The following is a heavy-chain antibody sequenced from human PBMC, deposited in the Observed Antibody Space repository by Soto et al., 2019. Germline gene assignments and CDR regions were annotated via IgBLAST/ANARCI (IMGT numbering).Heavy chain of an antibody. V-gene: IGHV4-30-4*01. CDR2: IYYSGST. J-gene: IGHJ3*02. D-gene: IGHD1-26*01. CDR1: GGSISSGDYY. CDR3: ARARVGLAFEI. Sequence: TLSLTCTVSGGSISSGDYYWSWIRQPPGKGLEWIGYIYYSGSTYYNPSLKSRVTISVDTSKNQFSLKLSSVTAADTAVYDCARARVGLAFEICGQGTMVTVSS.